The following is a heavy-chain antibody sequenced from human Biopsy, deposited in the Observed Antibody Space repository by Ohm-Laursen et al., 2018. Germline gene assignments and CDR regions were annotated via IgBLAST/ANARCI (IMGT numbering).Heavy chain of an antibody. D-gene: IGHD3-3*01. Sequence: SETLSLTCTVSGDSMGTYYWTWIRQPPGKGLEWIASIYYSGTTNNNPSLKSRVTISVDTSKRQFYLELSSVTAADTAIYYCARGRGGFLEWFDYWGQGTLITVSS. CDR3: ARGRGGFLEWFDY. J-gene: IGHJ5*01. CDR2: IYYSGTT. V-gene: IGHV4-59*01. CDR1: GDSMGTYY.